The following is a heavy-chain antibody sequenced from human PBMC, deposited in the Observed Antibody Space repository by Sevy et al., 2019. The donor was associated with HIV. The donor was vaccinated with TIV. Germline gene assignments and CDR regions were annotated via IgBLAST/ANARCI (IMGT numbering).Heavy chain of an antibody. J-gene: IGHJ5*02. CDR3: ARVPRIAARRGNWFDP. Sequence: SETLSLTCAVYGGSFSGYYWSWIRQPPGKGLEWIGEINHSGSTNYNPSLKSRVTISVDTSKNQFSLKLGSVTAADTAVYYCARVPRIAARRGNWFDPWGQGTLVTVSS. D-gene: IGHD6-6*01. CDR1: GGSFSGYY. CDR2: INHSGST. V-gene: IGHV4-34*01.